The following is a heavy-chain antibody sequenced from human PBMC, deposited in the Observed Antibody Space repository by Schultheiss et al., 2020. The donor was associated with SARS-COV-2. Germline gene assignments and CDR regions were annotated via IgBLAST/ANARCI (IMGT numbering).Heavy chain of an antibody. CDR2: IWYDGSNK. Sequence: GESLKISCAASGFTFSSYAMSWVRQAPGKGLEWVAVIWYDGSNKYYADSVKGRFTISRDNSKNTLYLQMNSLRAEDTAVYYCAREYCSSTSCAYYYGMDVWGQGTTVTVSS. D-gene: IGHD2-2*01. CDR1: GFTFSSYA. J-gene: IGHJ6*02. V-gene: IGHV3-33*08. CDR3: AREYCSSTSCAYYYGMDV.